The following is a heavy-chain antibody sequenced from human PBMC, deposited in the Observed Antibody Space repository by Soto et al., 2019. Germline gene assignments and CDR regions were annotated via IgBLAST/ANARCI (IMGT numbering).Heavy chain of an antibody. CDR3: ARVGVTMVRGVISHWFDP. CDR2: IYYSGST. V-gene: IGHV4-59*01. D-gene: IGHD3-10*01. Sequence: SETLSLTCTVSGGSISSYYWSWIRQPPGKGLEWIGYIYYSGSTNYNPSHKSRVTIPVDTSKNQFSLKLSSVTAADTAVYYCARVGVTMVRGVISHWFDPWGQGTLVTVSS. CDR1: GGSISSYY. J-gene: IGHJ5*02.